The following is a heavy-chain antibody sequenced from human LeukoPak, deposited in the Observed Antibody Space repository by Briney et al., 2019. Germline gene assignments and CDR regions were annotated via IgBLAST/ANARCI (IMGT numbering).Heavy chain of an antibody. CDR2: VSYDGGNK. CDR1: GFTFSNYA. CDR3: ARDPWVDY. Sequence: PGGSLRLSCAASGFTFSNYAMHWVRQAPGKGLEWVAVVSYDGGNKYYADSVKGRFTISRDNSKNTLYLQMNSLRVEDTAVYYCARDPWVDYWDQGTLVTVSS. D-gene: IGHD1-26*01. V-gene: IGHV3-30-3*01. J-gene: IGHJ4*02.